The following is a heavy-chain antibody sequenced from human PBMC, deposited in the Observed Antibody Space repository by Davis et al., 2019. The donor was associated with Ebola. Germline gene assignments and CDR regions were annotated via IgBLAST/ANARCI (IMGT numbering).Heavy chain of an antibody. V-gene: IGHV3-15*01. D-gene: IGHD2-15*01. Sequence: SCAASGFTFSNAWMSWVRQSPGKGLEWVGRIKSKTHGGTTDYAAPVKGRFTISRDDSLNTVYLQMNSLKIEDTGVYYCTTEVPAYCSGGSCFFDYWGQGSLVTVSS. CDR2: IKSKTHGGTT. CDR3: TTEVPAYCSGGSCFFDY. J-gene: IGHJ4*02. CDR1: GFTFSNAW.